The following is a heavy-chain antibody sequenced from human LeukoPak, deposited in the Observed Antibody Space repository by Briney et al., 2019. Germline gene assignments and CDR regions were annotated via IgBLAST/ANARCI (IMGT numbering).Heavy chain of an antibody. CDR1: GYTLTELS. J-gene: IGHJ4*02. CDR2: FDPEDGET. CDR3: ATNHDSSGYYRLHPYYFDY. D-gene: IGHD3-22*01. V-gene: IGHV1-24*01. Sequence: ASVKVSCKVSGYTLTELSMHWVRQAPGKGLEWMGGFDPEDGETIYAQKFQGRVTMTEDTSTDTAYMELSSLRSEDTAVYYCATNHDSSGYYRLHPYYFDYWGQGTLVTVSS.